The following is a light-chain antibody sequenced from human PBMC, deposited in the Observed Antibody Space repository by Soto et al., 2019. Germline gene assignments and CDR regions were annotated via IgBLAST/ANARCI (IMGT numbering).Light chain of an antibody. J-gene: IGLJ1*01. CDR1: SSNIGSNT. V-gene: IGLV1-44*01. CDR3: AAWDDCLNGYV. Sequence: QSALTQPPSSSGAPGQRVPISCSGSSSNIGSNTVNWYQQLPGTAPKLLIYSNNQRPSGVPDRFSGSKSGTSASLAISGLQSEDEAVYYCAAWDDCLNGYVFGTGTKVTVL. CDR2: SNN.